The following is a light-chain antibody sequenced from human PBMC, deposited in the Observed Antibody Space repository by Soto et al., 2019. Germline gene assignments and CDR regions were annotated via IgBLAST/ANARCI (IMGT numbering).Light chain of an antibody. CDR1: SGHSSYI. Sequence: QPVLTQSSSASASLGSSVKLTCTLSSGHSSYIIAWHQQQPGKAPRYLMKLEGSGSYNKGSGVPDRFSGSRSGADRYLTISNIQSEDEADYYCETWDSNTRVFGGGTELTVL. J-gene: IGLJ3*02. CDR3: ETWDSNTRV. CDR2: LEGSGSY. V-gene: IGLV4-60*03.